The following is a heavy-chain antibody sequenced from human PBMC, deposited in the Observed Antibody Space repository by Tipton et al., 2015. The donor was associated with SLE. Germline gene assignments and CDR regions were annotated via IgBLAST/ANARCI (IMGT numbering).Heavy chain of an antibody. J-gene: IGHJ4*01. CDR2: MNPNSGNT. Sequence: QSGPEVKKPGASVKVSCKASGYTFTSYDINWVRQATGQGLEWMGWMNPNSGNTAYAQKFQGRVTMTRNTSISTAYMELSSLRSEDTAVYYCAGGEPQWGCDYWGHGTLVAVSS. V-gene: IGHV1-8*01. D-gene: IGHD2-15*01. CDR1: GYTFTSYD. CDR3: AGGEPQWGCDY.